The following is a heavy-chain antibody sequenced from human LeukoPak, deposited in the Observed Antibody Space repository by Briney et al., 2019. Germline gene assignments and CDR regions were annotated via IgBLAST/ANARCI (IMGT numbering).Heavy chain of an antibody. J-gene: IGHJ4*02. V-gene: IGHV4-4*02. Sequence: KASGTLSLTCAVSGDSISSSHWWTWIRQPPGKGLEWIGEIHHSGNTDYNPSLKSRVTISLDKSKHEFSLQLRSVPAADTAFYYCARDQSVRSWYFDSWGQGALVTVSS. CDR3: ARDQSVRSWYFDS. CDR1: GDSISSSHW. D-gene: IGHD6-13*01. CDR2: IHHSGNT.